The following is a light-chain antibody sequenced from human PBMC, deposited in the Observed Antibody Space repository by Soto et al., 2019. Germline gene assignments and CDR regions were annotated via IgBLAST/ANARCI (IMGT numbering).Light chain of an antibody. CDR2: DVR. J-gene: IGLJ1*01. CDR1: SSDVGGYNY. Sequence: QSALTQPGSVSGSPGQSITISCTGTSSDVGGYNYVSWYQQHPGKAPKLMIYDVRNRPSGVSNRFSGSKSVNTASLTISGLQAEDEGDYYCSSYTTISTYVFGTGTKLTVL. CDR3: SSYTTISTYV. V-gene: IGLV2-14*01.